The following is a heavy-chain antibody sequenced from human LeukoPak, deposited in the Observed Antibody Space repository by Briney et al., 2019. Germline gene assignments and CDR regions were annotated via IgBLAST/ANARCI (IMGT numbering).Heavy chain of an antibody. V-gene: IGHV4-59*01. J-gene: IGHJ4*02. CDR2: IYYSGST. Sequence: SETLSLTCTVSGGDISSYYWSWIRQPPGKGLEWIGYIYYSGSTNYNPSLKSRVTISVDTSKNQFSLELSSVTAADTAVYYCARWGSITTARFDYWGQGTLVTVSS. CDR1: GGDISSYY. CDR3: ARWGSITTARFDY. D-gene: IGHD3-16*01.